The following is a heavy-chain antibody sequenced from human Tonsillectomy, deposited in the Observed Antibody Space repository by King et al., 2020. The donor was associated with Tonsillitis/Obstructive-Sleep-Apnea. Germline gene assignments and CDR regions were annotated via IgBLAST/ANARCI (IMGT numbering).Heavy chain of an antibody. V-gene: IGHV7-4-1*02. Sequence: QLVQSGSELKKPGASVKVSCKASGYTFTSYAMNWVRQAPGQGLEWMGWSNTNTGSPTYAQGFTGRFVFSLDTSVSTAYLQISSLKAEDTAVYYCARADCSGVSCYYIGDAFDIWGQGTMVTVSS. CDR1: GYTFTSYA. CDR3: ARADCSGVSCYYIGDAFDI. CDR2: SNTNTGSP. D-gene: IGHD2-15*01. J-gene: IGHJ3*02.